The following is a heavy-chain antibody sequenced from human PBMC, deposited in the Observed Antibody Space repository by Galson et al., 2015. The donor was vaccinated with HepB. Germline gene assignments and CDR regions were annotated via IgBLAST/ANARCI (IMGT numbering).Heavy chain of an antibody. J-gene: IGHJ4*02. CDR2: ISGGGGST. CDR1: GFTFSRYA. D-gene: IGHD2-15*01. CDR3: ARAFRLEYCSGGGCLPFDF. Sequence: SLRLSCAASGFTFSRYAMSWVRQAPGKGLEWVSTISGGGGSTYFADSVQGRFTIIRDNSKNTLYFQMSNLRADDAATYYCARAFRLEYCSGGGCLPFDFWGQGTRVTVSS. V-gene: IGHV3-23*01.